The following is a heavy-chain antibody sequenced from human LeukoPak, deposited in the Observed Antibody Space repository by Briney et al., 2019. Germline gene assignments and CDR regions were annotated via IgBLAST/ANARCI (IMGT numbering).Heavy chain of an antibody. CDR1: GFTFSNLA. J-gene: IGHJ4*02. CDR2: IIDTVGTT. CDR3: AKDARRYSGWYFFDH. V-gene: IGHV3-23*01. Sequence: GGALRLSCVASGFTFSNLAMGWVRQAPGKGLEWVSVIIDTVGTTYSADSVKGRFIISTDNSRNTLYLQINSLRVDDTAVYFCAKDARRYSGWYFFDHWGQGTLVTVST. D-gene: IGHD6-19*01.